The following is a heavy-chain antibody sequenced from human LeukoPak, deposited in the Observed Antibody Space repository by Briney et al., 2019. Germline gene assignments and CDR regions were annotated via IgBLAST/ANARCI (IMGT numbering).Heavy chain of an antibody. CDR1: GFALSSYP. V-gene: IGHV3-23*01. D-gene: IGHD2-2*01. CDR2: ISGGGGTA. Sequence: GGSLRLSCAGSGFALSSYPMSWVRQAPGKGLQWVSAISGGGGTAHYADSVKGRFTITRDNSKSTLYLQMDSLRAEDTAIYYCAARPLMPPRFDDWGQGTLVTVSS. J-gene: IGHJ5*02. CDR3: AARPLMPPRFDD.